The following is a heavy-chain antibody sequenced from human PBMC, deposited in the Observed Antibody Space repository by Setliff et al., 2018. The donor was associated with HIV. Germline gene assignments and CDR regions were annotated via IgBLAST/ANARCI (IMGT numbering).Heavy chain of an antibody. CDR2: IKTDGSEK. J-gene: IGHJ4*02. D-gene: IGHD3-22*01. CDR1: GFPFTNYW. Sequence: PGESLTISCAASGFPFTNYWMNWVRQAPGKGLEWVANIKTDGSEKYYVDSVRGRFTISRDNAKNSLYLQMNSLRAEDTAVYYCAGSRGYFVQAGWGQGTLVTVSS. CDR3: AGSRGYFVQAG. V-gene: IGHV3-7*01.